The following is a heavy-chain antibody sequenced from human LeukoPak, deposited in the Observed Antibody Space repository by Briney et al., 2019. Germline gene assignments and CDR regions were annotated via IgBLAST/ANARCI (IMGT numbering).Heavy chain of an antibody. D-gene: IGHD3-10*01. J-gene: IGHJ4*02. Sequence: PGGSLRLSCAASGFTFSKYGMHWVRQAPGKGLEWLTFIQYDGNNKYYSDSVKGRFTISRDNSKNTLFLQMNSLRAEDTAVYYCAKDKSMVRELDYWGQGTLVTVSS. CDR2: IQYDGNNK. CDR3: AKDKSMVRELDY. V-gene: IGHV3-30*02. CDR1: GFTFSKYG.